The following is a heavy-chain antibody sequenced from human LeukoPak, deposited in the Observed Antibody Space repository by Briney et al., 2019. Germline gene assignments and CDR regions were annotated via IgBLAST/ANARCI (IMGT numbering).Heavy chain of an antibody. V-gene: IGHV3-23*01. CDR1: GFTFSSYA. Sequence: PGGSLRLSCAASGFTFSSYAMNWVRQAPGKGLEWVSAISGSGGSTYYADSVKGRFTISRDNSKNTLYLQMNSLRAEDTAVYYYAKDWIFGRYFVVGRHDWSNGEYGMDVWGQGTTVTVSS. CDR3: AKDWIFGRYFVVGRHDWSNGEYGMDV. CDR2: ISGSGGST. J-gene: IGHJ6*02. D-gene: IGHD3-3*01.